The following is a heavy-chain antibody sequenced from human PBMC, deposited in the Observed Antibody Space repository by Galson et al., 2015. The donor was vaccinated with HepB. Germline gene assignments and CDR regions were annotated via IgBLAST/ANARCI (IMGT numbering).Heavy chain of an antibody. J-gene: IGHJ6*02. Sequence: SLRLSCAASGFTFSSYAMNWVRQAPGKGLEWVSYISSSGSTIYYADSVKGRFTISRDNAKNSLYLQMNSLRAEDTAVYYCARETVVTSIYYYYYGMDVSGQGTTVTVSS. V-gene: IGHV3-48*03. CDR1: GFTFSSYA. CDR2: ISSSGSTI. D-gene: IGHD4-23*01. CDR3: ARETVVTSIYYYYYGMDV.